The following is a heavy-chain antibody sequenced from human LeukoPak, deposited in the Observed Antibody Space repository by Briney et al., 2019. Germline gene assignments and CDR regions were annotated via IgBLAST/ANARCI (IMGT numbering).Heavy chain of an antibody. CDR1: GFTFSSYS. CDR2: ITSRSSYI. J-gene: IGHJ3*02. D-gene: IGHD6-19*01. V-gene: IGHV3-21*01. Sequence: PGGSLRLSCAASGFTFSSYSINWVRQAPGKGLEWVSSITSRSSYIYNAESVKGRFTISRDNAKNSLYLQMNSLRAEDTAVYYCARSGSSGWYEDAFDIWGQGTMVTVSS. CDR3: ARSGSSGWYEDAFDI.